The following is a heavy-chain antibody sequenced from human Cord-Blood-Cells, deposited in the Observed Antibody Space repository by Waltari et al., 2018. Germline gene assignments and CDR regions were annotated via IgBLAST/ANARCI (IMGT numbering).Heavy chain of an antibody. Sequence: QVQLQQSGPGLVKPSQTLSLTCAISGDSVSSNSAAWNWIRQSPSRGLEWLGRTYYRSKWYNDYAVSVKSRITINPDTSKNQFSLQLNSMTPEDTAVYYCARDRRNCSSTSCYTGAFDIWGQGTMVTVSS. CDR1: GDSVSSNSAA. CDR3: ARDRRNCSSTSCYTGAFDI. V-gene: IGHV6-1*01. D-gene: IGHD2-2*02. CDR2: TYYRSKWYN. J-gene: IGHJ3*02.